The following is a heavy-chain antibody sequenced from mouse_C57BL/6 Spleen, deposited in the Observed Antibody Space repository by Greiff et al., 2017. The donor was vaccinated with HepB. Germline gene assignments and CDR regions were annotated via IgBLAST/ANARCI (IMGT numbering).Heavy chain of an antibody. CDR3: TVGIYYYGSSYFDV. J-gene: IGHJ1*03. CDR1: GFTFSNYW. D-gene: IGHD1-1*01. V-gene: IGHV6-3*01. CDR2: IRLKSDDYAT. Sequence: EVKLMESGGGLVQPGGSMKLSCVASGFTFSNYWMNWVRQSPEKGLEWVAQIRLKSDDYATHYAESVKGRFTISRDDSKSSVYLQMNNLRAEDTGIYYCTVGIYYYGSSYFDVWGTGTTVTVSS.